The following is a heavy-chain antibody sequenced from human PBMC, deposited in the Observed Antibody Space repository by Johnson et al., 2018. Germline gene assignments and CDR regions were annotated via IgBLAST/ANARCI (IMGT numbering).Heavy chain of an antibody. V-gene: IGHV3-21*01. D-gene: IGHD5-18*01. Sequence: VQLVESGGGLVKAGGSLRLSCAASGFTFSSYSMNWVRQAPGKGLEWVPSLRSRSSYIYYAAQVKGRFTISRDNAKNSLYLQMNSLRAEDTAVYYCARAGNTAPRDGMDVWGQGTTVTVSS. CDR1: GFTFSSYS. J-gene: IGHJ6*02. CDR3: ARAGNTAPRDGMDV. CDR2: LRSRSSYI.